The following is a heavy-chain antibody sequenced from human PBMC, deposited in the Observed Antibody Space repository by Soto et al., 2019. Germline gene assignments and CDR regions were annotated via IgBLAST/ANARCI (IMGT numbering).Heavy chain of an antibody. D-gene: IGHD3-10*01. CDR1: GFTFSTSS. V-gene: IGHV3-48*01. CDR2: INTNGQTI. J-gene: IGHJ6*02. Sequence: GGSLRLSCVGSGFTFSTSSFNWVRQAPGKGLEWVAYINTNGQTIYYADSVKGRFTISRDNGRKSLYLQMNRLRPDDSAVYYCARDPFGSGNNYNWAYYYYGMDVWGQGTTVTVSS. CDR3: ARDPFGSGNNYNWAYYYYGMDV.